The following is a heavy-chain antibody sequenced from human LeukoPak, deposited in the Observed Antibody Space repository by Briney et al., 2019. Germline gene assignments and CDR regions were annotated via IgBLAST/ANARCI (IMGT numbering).Heavy chain of an antibody. CDR3: AREVGSRFDY. V-gene: IGHV1-69*13. CDR2: IIPIFGTA. D-gene: IGHD2-15*01. J-gene: IGHJ4*02. Sequence: ASVTVSCTASGGTFSSYAISWVRQAPGQGLEWMGGIIPIFGTANYAQKFQGRVTITADESTSTAYMELSSLRSEDTAVYYCAREVGSRFDYWGQGTLVTVSS. CDR1: GGTFSSYA.